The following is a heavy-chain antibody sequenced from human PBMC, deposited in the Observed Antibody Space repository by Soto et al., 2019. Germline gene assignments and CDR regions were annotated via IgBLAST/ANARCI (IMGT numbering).Heavy chain of an antibody. D-gene: IGHD3-10*01. CDR1: GYTFTSYG. V-gene: IGHV1-18*01. CDR2: ISAHNGNT. Sequence: QVNLVQSGAEVKKPGASVKVSCKASGYTFTSYGITWVRQAPGQGLEWMGWISAHNGNTDYAHKLQGRAIVTRDTSTRTTFMELRGLLSVYTAVYYCSRSRYGVYWGQGAVVT. J-gene: IGHJ4*02. CDR3: SRSRYGVY.